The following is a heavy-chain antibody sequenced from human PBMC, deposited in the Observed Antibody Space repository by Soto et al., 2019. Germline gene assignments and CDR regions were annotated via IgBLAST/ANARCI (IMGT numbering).Heavy chain of an antibody. J-gene: IGHJ4*02. Sequence: GSLRLSCAASGFTVSSTYMSWVRQAPGKGLEWLSIIYTGGSTYYADSVKGRFTVSRDDSKNTLYLQMNSLRAEDTAVYYCARQGPDSPFDYWGQGALVTVSS. CDR3: ARQGPDSPFDY. V-gene: IGHV3-66*04. D-gene: IGHD2-15*01. CDR1: GFTVSSTY. CDR2: IYTGGST.